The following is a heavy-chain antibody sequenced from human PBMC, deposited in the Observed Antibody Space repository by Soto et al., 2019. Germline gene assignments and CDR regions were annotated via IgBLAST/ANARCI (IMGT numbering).Heavy chain of an antibody. D-gene: IGHD2-15*01. J-gene: IGHJ4*02. Sequence: QVQLVQSGAEVKKPGSSVKVSCKASGGTLSSYTFSWVRQAPGQGLEWMGRVIPNLGVTNYANKFQGRFLIVVDSSTSLAYMELTRLRYEHTAVYYCARDKGYCSDTSCTDFDYWGQGTLVTVSS. CDR3: ARDKGYCSDTSCTDFDY. CDR2: VIPNLGVT. V-gene: IGHV1-69*08. CDR1: GGTLSSYT.